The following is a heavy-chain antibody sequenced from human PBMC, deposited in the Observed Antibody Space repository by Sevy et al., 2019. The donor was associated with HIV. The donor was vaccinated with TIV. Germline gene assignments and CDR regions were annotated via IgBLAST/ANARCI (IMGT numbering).Heavy chain of an antibody. Sequence: ASVKVSCKASGYTFTGYYMHWVRQAPGQGLEWMGWINPNSGGTNYAQKFQGRVTMTRDTSISTAYMELSRLRSDDTAVYYCATDFWSGYYSGLRYNYYGMVVWGQGTTVTVSS. CDR3: ATDFWSGYYSGLRYNYYGMVV. CDR2: INPNSGGT. V-gene: IGHV1-2*02. CDR1: GYTFTGYY. J-gene: IGHJ6*02. D-gene: IGHD3-3*01.